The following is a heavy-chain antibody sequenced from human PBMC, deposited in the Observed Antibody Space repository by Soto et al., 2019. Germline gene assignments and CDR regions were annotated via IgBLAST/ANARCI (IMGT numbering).Heavy chain of an antibody. CDR3: ARGSPLDYYMDV. CDR2: IYYSGST. D-gene: IGHD1-26*01. Sequence: ASETLSLTCTVSGGSISSGGYYWSWIRQHPGKGLEWIGYIYYSGSTYYNPSLKSRVTISVDTSKNQFSLKLSSVTAADTAVYYCARGSPLDYYMDVWGKGTTVTVSS. J-gene: IGHJ6*03. V-gene: IGHV4-31*03. CDR1: GGSISSGGYY.